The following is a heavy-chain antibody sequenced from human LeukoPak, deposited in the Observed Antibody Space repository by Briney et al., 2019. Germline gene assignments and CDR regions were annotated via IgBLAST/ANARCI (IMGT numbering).Heavy chain of an antibody. J-gene: IGHJ6*03. V-gene: IGHV4-59*01. CDR1: GGSISSYY. Sequence: SETLSLTCTVSGGSISSYYWSWIRQPPGKGLEWIGYIYYSGSTNYNPSLKSRVTISVDTSKNQFSLKLSSVTAADTAVYYCARVSDPYYYYYMDVWGKGTTVTVSS. D-gene: IGHD1-26*01. CDR2: IYYSGST. CDR3: ARVSDPYYYYYMDV.